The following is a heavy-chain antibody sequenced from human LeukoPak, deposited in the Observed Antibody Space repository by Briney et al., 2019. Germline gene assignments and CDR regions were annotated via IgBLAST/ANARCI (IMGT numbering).Heavy chain of an antibody. V-gene: IGHV4-59*08. CDR3: ARQSGDAFDI. J-gene: IGHJ3*02. CDR2: IYYSGST. D-gene: IGHD3-3*01. CDR1: GGSISSYY. Sequence: SETLSLTCTVSGGSISSYYWSWIRQPPGKGLEWIGYIYYSGSTNYNPSLKSRVTISVDTSRNQFSLKLSSVTAADTAVYYCARQSGDAFDIWGQGTMVTVSS.